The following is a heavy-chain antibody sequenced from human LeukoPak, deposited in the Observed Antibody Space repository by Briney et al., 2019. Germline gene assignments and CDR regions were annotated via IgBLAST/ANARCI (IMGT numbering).Heavy chain of an antibody. CDR1: GYTFTSYG. Sequence: VASVKVSCKASGYTFTSYGISWVRQAPGQGLEWMGWISAYNGNTNYAQKLQGRVTMTTDTSTSTAYMELRSLRSDDTAVYYCARDQESGIVVVPAAKPGGYWGQGTLVTVSS. J-gene: IGHJ4*02. CDR2: ISAYNGNT. CDR3: ARDQESGIVVVPAAKPGGY. V-gene: IGHV1-18*04. D-gene: IGHD2-2*01.